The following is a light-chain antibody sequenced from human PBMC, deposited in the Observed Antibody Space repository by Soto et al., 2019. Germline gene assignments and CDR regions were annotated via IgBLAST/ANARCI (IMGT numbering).Light chain of an antibody. V-gene: IGKV1-17*01. J-gene: IGKJ1*01. CDR1: QGIRND. Sequence: DIQMTQSPSSLSASVGDRVTITCRASQGIRNDLDWYQQKPAKAPERLIYAASSLHSGVPSRFSGRGSGTEFTLTISSLQAEDLATDDCLQYNTSPWTFGQGTKVESK. CDR3: LQYNTSPWT. CDR2: AAS.